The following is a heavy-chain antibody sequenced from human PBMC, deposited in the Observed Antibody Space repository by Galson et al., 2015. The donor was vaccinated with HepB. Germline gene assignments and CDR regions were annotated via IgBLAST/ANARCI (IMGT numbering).Heavy chain of an antibody. CDR2: ISSSSSGI. CDR1: GFSFSTYS. J-gene: IGHJ4*02. D-gene: IGHD5-24*01. CDR3: ARESRWVPDY. V-gene: IGHV3-48*02. Sequence: SLRLSCAASGFSFSTYSMNWVRQAPGKGLEWLSYISSSSSGIYYADSVRGRFTISRDNAENSLFLQMNSLRDEDTAVYYCARESRWVPDYWGQGTLVTVS.